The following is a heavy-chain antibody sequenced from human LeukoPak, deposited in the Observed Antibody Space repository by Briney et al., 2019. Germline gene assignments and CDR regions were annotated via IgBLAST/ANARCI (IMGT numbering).Heavy chain of an antibody. CDR3: ARVGIGRYSFDS. J-gene: IGHJ4*02. D-gene: IGHD1-26*01. Sequence: PGGSLSLSCAASGFPLSNYWMHWVRQTPGKGLVWVSRINPDGTTTSYADSVKGRFTISRDNARNTLYLEINSLRAEDTAVYYCARVGIGRYSFDSWGQGTLVTVSS. V-gene: IGHV3-74*01. CDR1: GFPLSNYW. CDR2: INPDGTTT.